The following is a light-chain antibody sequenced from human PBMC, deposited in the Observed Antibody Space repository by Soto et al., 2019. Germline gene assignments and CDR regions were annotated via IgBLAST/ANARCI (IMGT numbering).Light chain of an antibody. CDR1: QSVSSSY. J-gene: IGKJ1*01. CDR3: QQYGNSPAT. Sequence: ESVLTQSPGTLSLSPGVGATLSCRASQSVSSSYLACYRLKPCQSPSLLIYSTSIRAAGIPDRFSGSGSGTEVSLTISSLEPVEFAAYSCQQYGNSPATFGQWTKVA. V-gene: IGKV3-20*01. CDR2: STS.